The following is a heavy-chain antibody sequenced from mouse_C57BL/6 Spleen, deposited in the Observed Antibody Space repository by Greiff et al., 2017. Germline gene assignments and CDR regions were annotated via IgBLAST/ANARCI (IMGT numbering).Heavy chain of an antibody. CDR1: GYTFTGYG. V-gene: IGHV1-9*01. J-gene: IGHJ2*01. CDR2: IFPGSGNT. D-gene: IGHD1-1*01. CDR3: ARPYGSSLYYFDY. Sequence: VQLQQSGAELMRPGASVKLSCKASGYTFTGYGIGWVKQRPGQGLEWIGEIFPGSGNTNYNEKFKGKATLTADTSSSTAYMELRSLTTEDSAVYYCARPYGSSLYYFDYWGQGTTLTVSS.